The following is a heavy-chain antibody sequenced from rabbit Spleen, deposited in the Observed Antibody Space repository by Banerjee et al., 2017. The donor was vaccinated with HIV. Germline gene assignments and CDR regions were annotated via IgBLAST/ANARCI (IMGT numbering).Heavy chain of an antibody. Sequence: QSLEESGGDLVQPGASLTLTCTASGFTLSSSYWMCWVRQAPGKGLEWIACIDTNDGDTDYANWPKGRFTISKTSSTTVTLQMTSLTAADTATYFCARNYVNAFDPWGQGTLVTVS. J-gene: IGHJ2*01. V-gene: IGHV1S40*01. CDR2: IDTNDGDT. D-gene: IGHD1-1*01. CDR1: GFTLSSSYW. CDR3: ARNYVNAFDP.